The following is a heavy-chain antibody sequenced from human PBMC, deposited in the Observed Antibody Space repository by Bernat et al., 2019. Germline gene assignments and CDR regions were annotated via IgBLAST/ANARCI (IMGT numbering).Heavy chain of an antibody. CDR2: ISSSSSTI. CDR3: ARDLAAAGTPYGMDV. Sequence: EVQLVESGGGLVQPGGSLRLSCAASGFTFSSYAMSWVRQAPGKGLEWVSYISSSSSTIYYADSVKGRFTISRDNAKNSLYLQMNSLRAEDTAVYYCARDLAAAGTPYGMDVWGQGTTVTVSS. V-gene: IGHV3-48*01. D-gene: IGHD6-13*01. J-gene: IGHJ6*02. CDR1: GFTFSSYA.